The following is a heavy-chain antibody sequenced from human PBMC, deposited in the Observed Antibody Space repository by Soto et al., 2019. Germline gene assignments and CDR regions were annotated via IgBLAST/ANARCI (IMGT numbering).Heavy chain of an antibody. J-gene: IGHJ3*02. D-gene: IGHD3-16*01. CDR2: ITGSGGST. CDR3: VKHRGSASGAFDI. V-gene: IGHV3-23*01. CDR1: GFTLSTYA. Sequence: EVQLLESGGGLVQPGGSLRLSCVASGFTLSTYAMSWVRQAPGKGREWVSGITGSGGSTYYADSVKGRFTISRDNSKSTGSLHRSSLRAEDTAVYYCVKHRGSASGAFDIWGQVTMVTVSS.